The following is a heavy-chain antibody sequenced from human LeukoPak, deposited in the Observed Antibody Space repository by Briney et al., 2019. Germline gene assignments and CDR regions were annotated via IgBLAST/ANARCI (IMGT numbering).Heavy chain of an antibody. CDR3: ARGRRDGSYYFDY. J-gene: IGHJ4*02. V-gene: IGHV4-59*01. CDR1: GGSINNYI. Sequence: SETLSLTCTVSGGSINNYIWSWIRQPPGKGLEWIGYVYHTGSTNYNPSLKSQFTISIETSRNQFSLSLTSVTAADTAMYYCARGRRDGSYYFDYWGQGTSVTVSS. CDR2: VYHTGST.